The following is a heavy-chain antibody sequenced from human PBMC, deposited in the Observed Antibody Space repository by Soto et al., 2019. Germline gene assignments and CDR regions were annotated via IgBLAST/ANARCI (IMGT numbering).Heavy chain of an antibody. D-gene: IGHD4-17*01. J-gene: IGHJ6*02. CDR3: ARTYGDYGGWDYGIDV. V-gene: IGHV4-39*01. CDR1: GGSISSSSYY. Sequence: QLQLQESGPGLVKPSETLSLTCTVSGGSISSSSYYWGWIRQPPGKGLEWIGSIYYSGSTYYNPSLKSRVTISVDTSKNQCSLKLSSVTAADTAVYYCARTYGDYGGWDYGIDVWGPGTTVTVSS. CDR2: IYYSGST.